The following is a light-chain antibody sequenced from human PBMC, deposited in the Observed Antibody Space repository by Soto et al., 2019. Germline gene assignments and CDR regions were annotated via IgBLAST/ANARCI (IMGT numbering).Light chain of an antibody. J-gene: IGKJ1*01. CDR1: QSITRSF. V-gene: IGKV3-20*01. CDR2: GAS. CDR3: HHNVSSPTWT. Sequence: EIVLTQSPGTLSLSPGERATLSCRASQSITRSFLVWYQQKPGQTPRLLIHGASIRATGIPDRFSGSGSGTDVSLTISRLEPEDFAVYYCHHNVSSPTWTFGQGTKVEIK.